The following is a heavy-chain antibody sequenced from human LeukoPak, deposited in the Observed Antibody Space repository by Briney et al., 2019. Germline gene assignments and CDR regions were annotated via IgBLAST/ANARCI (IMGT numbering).Heavy chain of an antibody. CDR3: ARRYYGSGSYYNWFDP. J-gene: IGHJ5*02. Sequence: GESLKISCKGSGYRFTSYWIGWERQMLGKGLEWMWIIYPGDSDTRYSPSFQGQVTISADKSICTAYLQWSSLKASDTAMYYCARRYYGSGSYYNWFDPWGQGTLVTVSS. CDR1: GYRFTSYW. D-gene: IGHD3-10*01. V-gene: IGHV5-51*01. CDR2: IYPGDSDT.